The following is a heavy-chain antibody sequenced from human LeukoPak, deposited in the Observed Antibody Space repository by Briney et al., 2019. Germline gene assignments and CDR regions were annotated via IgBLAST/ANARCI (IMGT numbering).Heavy chain of an antibody. CDR2: ISGSGGST. CDR1: GFTFSSYA. J-gene: IGHJ6*04. CDR3: AKDLHDYDFWSGPLRDV. V-gene: IGHV3-23*01. D-gene: IGHD3-3*01. Sequence: GGSLRLSCAASGFTFSSYAMSWVRQAPGKGLEWVSAISGSGGSTYYADSVKGRFTISRDNSKNTLYLQMNSLRAEDTAVYYCAKDLHDYDFWSGPLRDVWGKGTTVTVSS.